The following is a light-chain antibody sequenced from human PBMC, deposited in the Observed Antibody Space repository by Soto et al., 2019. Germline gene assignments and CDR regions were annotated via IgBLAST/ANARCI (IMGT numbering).Light chain of an antibody. CDR2: DVT. CDR3: CSHAGSYTFRV. J-gene: IGLJ1*01. Sequence: QSVLTQPRSVSGSPGQSVTISCTGTSSDVGGSDYVSWFQHYPGKGPKLLIYDVTRRPSGVPDRFSGSKSGNTASLTISGLRVEDEADYYCCSHAGSYTFRVFGTGTKVTVL. V-gene: IGLV2-11*01. CDR1: SSDVGGSDY.